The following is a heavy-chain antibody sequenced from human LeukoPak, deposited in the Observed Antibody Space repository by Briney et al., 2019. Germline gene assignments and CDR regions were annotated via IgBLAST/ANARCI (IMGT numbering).Heavy chain of an antibody. CDR2: IYYSGST. CDR1: GGSISSSSYY. Sequence: SETLSLTRTVSGGSISSSSYYWGWIRQPPGKGLEWIGSIYYSGSTYYNPSLKSRVTISVDTSKNQFSLKLSSVTAADTAVYYCARDRYYYDSSGYSYYFDYWGQGTLVTVSS. D-gene: IGHD3-22*01. J-gene: IGHJ4*02. CDR3: ARDRYYYDSSGYSYYFDY. V-gene: IGHV4-39*02.